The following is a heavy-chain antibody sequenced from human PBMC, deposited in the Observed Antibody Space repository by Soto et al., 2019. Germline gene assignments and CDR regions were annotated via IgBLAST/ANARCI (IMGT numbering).Heavy chain of an antibody. V-gene: IGHV1-18*01. Sequence: ASVKVSCKASGYTFTSYGISWVRQAPGQGLEWMGWINADNGNTRYSQKFQGRVTITSDTSASTAYMEVSSLRSEDTAVYYCARVGLVGADEVGYLDYWGQGTLVTVSS. D-gene: IGHD2-15*01. J-gene: IGHJ4*02. CDR3: ARVGLVGADEVGYLDY. CDR2: INADNGNT. CDR1: GYTFTSYG.